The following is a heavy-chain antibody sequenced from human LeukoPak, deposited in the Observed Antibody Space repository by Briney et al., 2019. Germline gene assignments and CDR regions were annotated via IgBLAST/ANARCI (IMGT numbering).Heavy chain of an antibody. Sequence: TGGSLRLSCAASGFTFSSYSMNWVRQAPGKGLEWVSSISSSSSYIYYADSVKGRFTISRDNAKNSLYLQMNSLRAEDTAVYYCARAPTRTVVVAEDDYWGQGTLVTVSS. CDR2: ISSSSSYI. J-gene: IGHJ4*02. CDR1: GFTFSSYS. V-gene: IGHV3-21*01. CDR3: ARAPTRTVVVAEDDY. D-gene: IGHD2-15*01.